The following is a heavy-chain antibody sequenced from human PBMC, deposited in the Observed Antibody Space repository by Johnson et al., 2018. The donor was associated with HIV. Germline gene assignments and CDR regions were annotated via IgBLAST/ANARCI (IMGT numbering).Heavy chain of an antibody. Sequence: QVQLVESGGGVVQPGRSLRLSCAASGFRFSNYGMHWVRQAPGKGLEWVAVIWYDGSNNYYADSVKGRFTISRDNSKNTLYLQMNSLRAEDTAVYYCAKVDGSGTWGAFDIWGQGTMVTVSS. D-gene: IGHD3-10*01. CDR2: IWYDGSNN. CDR3: AKVDGSGTWGAFDI. J-gene: IGHJ3*02. CDR1: GFRFSNYG. V-gene: IGHV3-33*06.